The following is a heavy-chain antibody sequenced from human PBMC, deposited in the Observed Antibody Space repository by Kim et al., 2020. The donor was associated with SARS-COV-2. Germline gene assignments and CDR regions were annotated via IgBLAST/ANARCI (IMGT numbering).Heavy chain of an antibody. Sequence: GGSLRLSCAASGFTFSNAWMSWVRQAPGKGLEWVGRIKSKTDGGTTDYAAPVKGRFTISRDDSKNTLYLQMNSLKTEDTAVYYCTTEYYYGSGRSQPWGQGTLVTVSS. CDR3: TTEYYYGSGRSQP. J-gene: IGHJ1*01. D-gene: IGHD3-10*01. CDR2: IKSKTDGGTT. CDR1: GFTFSNAW. V-gene: IGHV3-15*01.